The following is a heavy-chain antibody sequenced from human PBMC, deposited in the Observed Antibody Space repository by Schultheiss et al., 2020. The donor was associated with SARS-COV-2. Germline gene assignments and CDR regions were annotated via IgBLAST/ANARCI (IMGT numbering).Heavy chain of an antibody. J-gene: IGHJ2*01. CDR1: GGSISSSSYY. Sequence: SQTLSLTCTVSGGSISSSSYYWGWIRQPPGKGLEWIGSIYHSGSTYYNPSLKSRVTISVDTSKNQFSLKLSSVTAADTAVYYCARVLGPPHYGDPYWYFDLWGRGTLVTVSS. CDR2: IYHSGST. D-gene: IGHD4-17*01. V-gene: IGHV4-39*07. CDR3: ARVLGPPHYGDPYWYFDL.